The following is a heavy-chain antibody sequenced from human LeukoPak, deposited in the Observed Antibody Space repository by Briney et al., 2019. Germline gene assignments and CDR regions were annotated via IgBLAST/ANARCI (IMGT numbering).Heavy chain of an antibody. CDR3: ARDSDGYSGYGANDY. V-gene: IGHV3-30*19. D-gene: IGHD5-12*01. CDR2: ISYDGSNK. Sequence: PGRSLRLSCAASGFTFSSYGMHWVRQAPGKGLEWVAVISYDGSNKYYADSVKGRFTISRDNSKNTLYLQMNSLRAEDTAVYYCARDSDGYSGYGANDYWGQGTLVTVSS. CDR1: GFTFSSYG. J-gene: IGHJ4*02.